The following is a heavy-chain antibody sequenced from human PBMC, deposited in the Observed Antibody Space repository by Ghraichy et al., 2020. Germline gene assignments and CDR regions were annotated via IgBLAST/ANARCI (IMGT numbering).Heavy chain of an antibody. CDR1: GFDLSTFA. Sequence: GESLRLSCAVSGFDLSTFAMDWVRQAPGKGLEWVSFLRSSGRRAYYTDSVVGRFTISKDSAKNILYLQMSSLSVEDTAIYYCVKNRGQLVQYFYMHDWGKGTVVTVSS. CDR2: LRSSGRRA. CDR3: VKNRGQLVQYFYMHD. J-gene: IGHJ6*03. D-gene: IGHD6-13*01. V-gene: IGHV3-23*01.